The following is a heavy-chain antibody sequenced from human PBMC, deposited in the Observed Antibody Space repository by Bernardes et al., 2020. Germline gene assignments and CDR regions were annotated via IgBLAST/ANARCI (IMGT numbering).Heavy chain of an antibody. J-gene: IGHJ6*02. CDR2: INHDASEK. Sequence: GGSLRLSCTVSGFSFCNYWMDWVRQVPGKGLEWVANINHDASEKNYVDSVKGRFTISRDNAKASVYLQMNSLRVEDTAVYYCSRQLEVWGQGTTVTVSS. CDR1: GFSFCNYW. V-gene: IGHV3-7*03. CDR3: SRQLEV.